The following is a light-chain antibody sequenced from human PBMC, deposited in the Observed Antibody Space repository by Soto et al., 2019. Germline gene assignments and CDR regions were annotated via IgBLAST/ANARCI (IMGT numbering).Light chain of an antibody. CDR3: QHYGSSPWT. CDR2: VAS. V-gene: IGKV3-20*01. Sequence: EIVLTQSPGTLSLSPGERATLSCRASQSVGGSYLAWFQQKPGQAPRLLIYVASTRATGVPDRFSGSGSAKDFSLTISRLEPEDFAVYYCQHYGSSPWTFGQGTKVEIK. J-gene: IGKJ1*01. CDR1: QSVGGSY.